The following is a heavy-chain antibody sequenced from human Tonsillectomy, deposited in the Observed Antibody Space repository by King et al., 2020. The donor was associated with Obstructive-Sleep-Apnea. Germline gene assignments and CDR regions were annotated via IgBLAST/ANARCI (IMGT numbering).Heavy chain of an antibody. Sequence: VQLVEAGGGLVQPGGSLRLSCAASEFTFANYGMGWVRQAPGKGLEWVSSIRDSGSSKYYAGFVRGRFTISRANSKNKLFLKMNSLSADDTAVYYCAKDDGTYCGGDCQPPLDYWGPGTLVTVSS. CDR1: EFTFANYG. CDR3: AKDDGTYCGGDCQPPLDY. J-gene: IGHJ4*02. D-gene: IGHD2-21*02. CDR2: IRDSGSSK. V-gene: IGHV3-23*04.